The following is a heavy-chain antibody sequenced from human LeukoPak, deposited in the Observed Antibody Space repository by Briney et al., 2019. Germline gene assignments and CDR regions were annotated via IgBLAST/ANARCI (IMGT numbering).Heavy chain of an antibody. CDR1: GYTFTSYA. CDR2: INTGTGNP. D-gene: IGHD4-17*01. CDR3: AKGHGDYTGNYFDH. J-gene: IGHJ4*02. Sequence: ASVKVSCKTSGYTFTSYAMNWVRQAPGQGLEFMGWINTGTGNPTYAQGFTGRFVFSLDTSVSTAYLQISTLKPEDTAVYYCAKGHGDYTGNYFDHWGQGTLVTVSA. V-gene: IGHV7-4-1*02.